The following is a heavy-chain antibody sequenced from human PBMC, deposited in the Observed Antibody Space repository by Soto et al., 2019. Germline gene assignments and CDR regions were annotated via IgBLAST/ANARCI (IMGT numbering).Heavy chain of an antibody. CDR2: ISGSGGRT. CDR1: GFTFSTYW. V-gene: IGHV3-23*01. CDR3: ASYDYYDSSGGFDP. J-gene: IGHJ5*02. D-gene: IGHD3-22*01. Sequence: PGGSLSLSCAASGFTFSTYWMSWVRQAPGKGLEWVSDISGSGGRTYYADSVKGRFTISRDNSKNTLYLQMNSLRAEDTAVYYCASYDYYDSSGGFDPWGQGTLVTVSS.